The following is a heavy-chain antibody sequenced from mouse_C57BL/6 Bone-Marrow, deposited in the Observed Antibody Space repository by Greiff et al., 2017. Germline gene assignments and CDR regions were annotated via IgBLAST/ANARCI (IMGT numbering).Heavy chain of an antibody. CDR2: INYDGSST. V-gene: IGHV5-16*01. CDR1: GFTFSDYY. J-gene: IGHJ1*03. CDR3: AREGDDFDV. Sequence: DVKLVESEGGLVQPGSSMKLSCTASGFTFSDYYMAWVRQVPEKGLEWVANINYDGSSTYYLDSLKSRFIISRDNAKNILYLQMSSLKSEDTATYYCAREGDDFDVWGTGTTVTVSS. D-gene: IGHD3-3*01.